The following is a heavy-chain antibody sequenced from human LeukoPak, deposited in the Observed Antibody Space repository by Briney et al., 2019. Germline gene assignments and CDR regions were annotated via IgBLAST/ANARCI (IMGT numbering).Heavy chain of an antibody. V-gene: IGHV4-39*07. Sequence: SETLSLTCTVSGGSVSSSNYYWGWIRQPPGKGLEWIANIYYSGSTYYNPSLKGRVTISVDTSKNQFSVKLSSVTAADTAVYYCARSYRWLTQYYFDYWGQGTLVTVSS. CDR3: ARSYRWLTQYYFDY. D-gene: IGHD6-19*01. J-gene: IGHJ4*02. CDR2: IYYSGST. CDR1: GGSVSSSNYY.